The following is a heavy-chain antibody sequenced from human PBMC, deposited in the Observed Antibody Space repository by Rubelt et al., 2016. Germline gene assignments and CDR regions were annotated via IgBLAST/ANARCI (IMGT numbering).Heavy chain of an antibody. Sequence: QVQLVQSGAEVKKPGASVKVSCKVSGYTLTELSMHWVRQAPGKGLEWMGGFDPAEGETIYAQKFQGRVTRTRDTSTSTVYMELSSLRSEDTAVYYCARDRLPDYSNYVFDYWGQGTLVTVSS. D-gene: IGHD4-11*01. CDR2: FDPAEGET. J-gene: IGHJ4*02. CDR3: ARDRLPDYSNYVFDY. V-gene: IGHV1-24*01. CDR1: GYTLTELS.